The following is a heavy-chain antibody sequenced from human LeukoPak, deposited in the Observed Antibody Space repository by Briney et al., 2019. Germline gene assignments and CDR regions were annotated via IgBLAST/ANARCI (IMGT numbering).Heavy chain of an antibody. V-gene: IGHV4-39*07. CDR3: ARAPDFDRPEWLFSNAFDI. CDR1: GGSISSSSYY. D-gene: IGHD3-3*01. J-gene: IGHJ3*02. CDR2: IYYSGST. Sequence: SETLSLTCTVSGGSISSSSYYWGWIRQPPGKGLEWIGSIYYSGSTYYNPSLKSRVTISVDTSKNQFSLKLSSVTAADTAVYYCARAPDFDRPEWLFSNAFDIWGQGTMVTVSS.